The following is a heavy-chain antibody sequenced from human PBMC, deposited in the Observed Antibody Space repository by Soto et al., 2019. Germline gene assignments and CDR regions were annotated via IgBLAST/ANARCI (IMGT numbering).Heavy chain of an antibody. CDR1: GFTFSTYA. CDR3: ARDKVGAYFDY. V-gene: IGHV3-23*01. Sequence: SLRLSCAASGFTFSTYAMSWVRQAPGKGLEWVSAISGSGGSTYYADSVKGRFTISRDNSKNTLYLHMNTLRAEDTAVYYCARDKVGAYFDYWGQGTPVTVSS. CDR2: ISGSGGST. J-gene: IGHJ4*02. D-gene: IGHD1-26*01.